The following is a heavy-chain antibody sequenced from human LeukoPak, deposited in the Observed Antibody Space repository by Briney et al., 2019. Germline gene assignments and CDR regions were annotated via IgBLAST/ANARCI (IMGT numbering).Heavy chain of an antibody. CDR1: GGTFSSYA. CDR2: IIPIFGTA. CDR3: ARGALYPPDAFDI. Sequence: SVKVSCKASGGTFSSYAISWVRQAPGQGLEWMGGIIPIFGTANYAQKFQGRVTITADKSTNTAYMELSSLRSEDTAVYYCARGALYPPDAFDIWGQGTMVTVSS. D-gene: IGHD3-3*01. V-gene: IGHV1-69*06. J-gene: IGHJ3*02.